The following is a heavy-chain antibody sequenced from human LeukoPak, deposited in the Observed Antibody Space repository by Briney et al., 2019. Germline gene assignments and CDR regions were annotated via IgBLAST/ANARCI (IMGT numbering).Heavy chain of an antibody. V-gene: IGHV4-4*07. CDR2: LHTSGTI. CDR1: GGSISIYR. Sequence: SETLSLTCTLSGGSISIYRWSWIRQPAGKGLEWIGRLHTSGTITYNPSLRSRVTISVDTSKNQFSLKLSSVTAADTAVYYCARDYLTRPLSYYMDVWGKGTTVTISS. CDR3: ARDYLTRPLSYYMDV. D-gene: IGHD2/OR15-2a*01. J-gene: IGHJ6*03.